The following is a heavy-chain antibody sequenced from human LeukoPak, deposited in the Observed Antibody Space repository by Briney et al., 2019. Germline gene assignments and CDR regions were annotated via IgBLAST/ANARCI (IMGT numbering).Heavy chain of an antibody. CDR2: IKQDGSEK. Sequence: PGGSLRLSCAAPGFTFSSYWMSWVRQAPGKGLEWVANIKQDGSEKYYVDSVKGRFTISRDNAKNSLYLQMNSLRAEDTAVYYCARDGNYCSSTSCYAVDYWGQGTLVTVSS. CDR1: GFTFSSYW. V-gene: IGHV3-7*01. CDR3: ARDGNYCSSTSCYAVDY. J-gene: IGHJ4*02. D-gene: IGHD2-2*01.